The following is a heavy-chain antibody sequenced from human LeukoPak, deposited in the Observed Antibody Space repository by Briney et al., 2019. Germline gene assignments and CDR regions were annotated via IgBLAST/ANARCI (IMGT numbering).Heavy chain of an antibody. CDR2: IHYNGST. D-gene: IGHD3-10*01. CDR1: GGSISSSSYY. Sequence: SETLSFTCTVSGGSISSSSYYWGCIRLPPGKGLEWIGSIHYNGSTCYNPSLESRVIMSVDTSKNQFSLNLTSVTAADAAMYYCARDRGVPRPYYFDKWGQGTLVTVSS. J-gene: IGHJ4*02. V-gene: IGHV4-39*07. CDR3: ARDRGVPRPYYFDK.